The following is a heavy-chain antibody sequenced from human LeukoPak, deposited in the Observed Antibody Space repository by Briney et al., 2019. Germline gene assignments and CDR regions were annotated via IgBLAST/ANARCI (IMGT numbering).Heavy chain of an antibody. D-gene: IGHD6-13*01. CDR3: ARDRGPGIKPAGTVGMDV. CDR2: ISRSTNSI. CDR1: GFTFRSYS. J-gene: IGHJ6*02. Sequence: GGSLRLSCAASGFTFRSYSMNWVRQAPGKGLEWISYISRSTNSISYADSVKGRFTISRDNAKNSLFLQVNNLRDEDTAVYYCARDRGPGIKPAGTVGMDVWGQGTTVTVSS. V-gene: IGHV3-48*02.